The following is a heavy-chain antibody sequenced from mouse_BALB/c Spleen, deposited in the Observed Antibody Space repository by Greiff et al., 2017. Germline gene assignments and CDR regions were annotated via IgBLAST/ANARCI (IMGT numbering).Heavy chain of an antibody. D-gene: IGHD2-14*01. CDR3: ASWRYGRYWYFDV. J-gene: IGHJ1*01. V-gene: IGHV3-2*02. CDR1: GYSITSDYA. Sequence: EVQLQESGPGLVKPSQSLSLTCTVTGYSITSDYAWNWIRQFPGNKLEWMGYISYSGSTSYNPSLKSRISITRDTSKNQFFLQLNSVTTEDTATYYCASWRYGRYWYFDVWGAGTTVTVSS. CDR2: ISYSGST.